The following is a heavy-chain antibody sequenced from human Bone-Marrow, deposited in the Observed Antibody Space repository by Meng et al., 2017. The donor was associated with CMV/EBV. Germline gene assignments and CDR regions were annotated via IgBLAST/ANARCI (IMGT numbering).Heavy chain of an antibody. CDR1: GGTFSSYA. J-gene: IGHJ4*02. V-gene: IGHV1-69*05. CDR2: IIPIFGTA. CDR3: ARDRGSYYLQGVAPNFDY. D-gene: IGHD1-26*01. Sequence: SVKVSCKASGGTFSSYAISWVRQAPGQGLEWMGGIIPIFGTANYAQKFQGRVTITTDESTSTAFMELSSLRSEDTAVYYCARDRGSYYLQGVAPNFDYWGQGTLVTVSS.